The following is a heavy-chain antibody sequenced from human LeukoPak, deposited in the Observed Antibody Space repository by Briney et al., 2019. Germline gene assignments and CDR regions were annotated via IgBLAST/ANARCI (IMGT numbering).Heavy chain of an antibody. Sequence: GGSQRLSCATSGFTFSTYAMSWVRQAPGKGLEWVSAITTSGGNTYYADSVKGRFIISRDNSKNTLSLQLNSLGAEDTAIYFCAKVASYSRSEYGSGSFDSWGQGTLVTVSS. CDR1: GFTFSTYA. CDR3: AKVASYSRSEYGSGSFDS. CDR2: ITTSGGNT. D-gene: IGHD3-10*01. V-gene: IGHV3-23*01. J-gene: IGHJ4*02.